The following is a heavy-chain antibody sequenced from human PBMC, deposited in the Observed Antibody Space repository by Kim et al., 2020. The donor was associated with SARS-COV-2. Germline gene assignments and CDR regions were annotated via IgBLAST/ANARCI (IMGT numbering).Heavy chain of an antibody. J-gene: IGHJ3*02. Sequence: GGSLRLSCAASGFTFSSYGMHWVRQAPGKGLEWVAVIWYDGSNKYYADSVKGRFTISRDNSKNTLYLQMNSLRAEDTAVYYCACTHVGAHDAFDIWGQGTMVTASS. D-gene: IGHD1-26*01. CDR1: GFTFSSYG. CDR2: IWYDGSNK. V-gene: IGHV3-33*01. CDR3: ACTHVGAHDAFDI.